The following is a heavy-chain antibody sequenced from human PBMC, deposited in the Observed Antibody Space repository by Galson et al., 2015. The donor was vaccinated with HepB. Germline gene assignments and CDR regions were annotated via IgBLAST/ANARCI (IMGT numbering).Heavy chain of an antibody. CDR3: AKDHITGWSFDS. V-gene: IGHV3-7*03. Sequence: LRLSCAASGFTFSTYWMYWVRQAPGKGLEWLAAIKTDGSDKYYADSVKGRCTISRDNADNSLYLQINSLRNEDTAVYYCAKDHITGWSFDSWGQGTLVTVSS. CDR2: IKTDGSDK. CDR1: GFTFSTYW. J-gene: IGHJ4*02. D-gene: IGHD6-19*01.